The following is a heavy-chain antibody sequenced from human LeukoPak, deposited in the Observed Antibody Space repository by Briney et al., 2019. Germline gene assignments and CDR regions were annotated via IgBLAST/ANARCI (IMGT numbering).Heavy chain of an antibody. CDR3: AREVSTIFGVVITDYGMDV. J-gene: IGHJ6*02. CDR1: GFTVSSNY. V-gene: IGHV3-53*01. CDR2: IYNGGST. D-gene: IGHD3-3*01. Sequence: GGSLRLSCAASGFTVSSNYMSWVRQAPGKGLEWVSVIYNGGSTYYADSVKGRFTISRDNSKNTLYLQMNSLRAEDTAVYYCAREVSTIFGVVITDYGMDVWGQGTTVTVSS.